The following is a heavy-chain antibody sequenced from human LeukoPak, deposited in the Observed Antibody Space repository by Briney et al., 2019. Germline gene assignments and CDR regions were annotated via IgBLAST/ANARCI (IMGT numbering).Heavy chain of an antibody. D-gene: IGHD1-26*01. Sequence: PSETLSLTCTVSGGTISSSSYYWGWIRQPPGKGLEWIGSIYYSGSTYYNPSLKSRVTMSVDTSKIQFSLKLSSVTAADTAVYYCARVPASGENYFDYWGQGTLVTVSS. CDR1: GGTISSSSYY. V-gene: IGHV4-39*07. CDR3: ARVPASGENYFDY. J-gene: IGHJ4*02. CDR2: IYYSGST.